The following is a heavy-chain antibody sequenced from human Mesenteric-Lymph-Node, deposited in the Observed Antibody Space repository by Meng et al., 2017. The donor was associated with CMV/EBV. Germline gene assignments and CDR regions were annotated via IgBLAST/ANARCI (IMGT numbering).Heavy chain of an antibody. CDR3: ATAPIYQLPTY. CDR1: DGSFTNYY. Sequence: SETLSLTCTIYDGSFTNYYWSWIRQPPGKGLEWIGEINDSGSANYNPSLKSRVTISVDTSKSQFSLKVRSVTAADTAVYYCATAPIYQLPTYWGQETLVTVS. J-gene: IGHJ4*02. D-gene: IGHD2-2*01. V-gene: IGHV4-34*01. CDR2: INDSGSA.